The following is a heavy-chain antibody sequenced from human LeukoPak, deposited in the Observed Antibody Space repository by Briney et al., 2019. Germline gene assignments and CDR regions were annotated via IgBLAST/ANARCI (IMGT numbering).Heavy chain of an antibody. CDR2: MNPNSGNT. CDR1: GYTFTSYD. J-gene: IGHJ5*02. CDR3: ARSVARGQFDP. V-gene: IGHV1-8*03. D-gene: IGHD2-21*01. Sequence: ASVKVSCKASGYTFTSYDINWVRQATGQGLEWMGWMNPNSGNTGYAQKYQGRVTITRNTSISTAYMELSSLRSEDTAVYYCARSVARGQFDPWGQGTLVTVSS.